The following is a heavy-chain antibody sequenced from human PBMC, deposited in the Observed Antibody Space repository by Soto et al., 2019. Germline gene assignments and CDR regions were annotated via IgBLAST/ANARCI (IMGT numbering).Heavy chain of an antibody. D-gene: IGHD6-19*01. CDR3: ARVYSSGWQLPLPGYYYGMDV. V-gene: IGHV3-11*05. J-gene: IGHJ6*02. CDR2: ISSSSSYT. CDR1: GFTFSDYY. Sequence: PVGSLRLSCAASGFTFSDYYMSWIRQAPGKGLEWVSYISSSSSYTNYADSVKGRFTISRDNAKNSLYLQMNSLRAEDTAVYYCARVYSSGWQLPLPGYYYGMDVWGQGTTVTVSS.